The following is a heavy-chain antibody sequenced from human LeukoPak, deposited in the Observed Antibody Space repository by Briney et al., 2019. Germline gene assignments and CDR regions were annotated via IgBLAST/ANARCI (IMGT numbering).Heavy chain of an antibody. Sequence: PSETLSLTCTVSGGSISSFFWSWIRQPPGKGLEWIGSMHYSGDSKYNPSLKSRVSLSIDTSKQQFSLRLSSVTAADTAVYYCARDLELERNRWNYFGSWGQGTLVTVSS. CDR3: ARDLELERNRWNYFGS. J-gene: IGHJ4*02. CDR2: MHYSGDS. CDR1: GGSISSFF. V-gene: IGHV4-59*01. D-gene: IGHD1-1*01.